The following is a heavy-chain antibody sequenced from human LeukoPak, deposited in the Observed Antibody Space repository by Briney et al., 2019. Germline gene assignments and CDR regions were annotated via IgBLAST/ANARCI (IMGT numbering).Heavy chain of an antibody. V-gene: IGHV4-39*07. Sequence: PSETLSLTCTVSGGSISSSSYYWGWIRQPPGKGLEWIGSIYHSGSTYYNPSLKSRVTISVDTSKNQFSLKLSSVTAADTAVYYCARASSYSSSSCWFDPWGQGTLVTVSS. CDR1: GGSISSSSYY. CDR3: ARASSYSSSSCWFDP. CDR2: IYHSGST. J-gene: IGHJ5*02. D-gene: IGHD6-13*01.